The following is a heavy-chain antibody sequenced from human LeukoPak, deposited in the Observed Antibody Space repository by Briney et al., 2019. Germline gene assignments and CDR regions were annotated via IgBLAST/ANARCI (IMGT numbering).Heavy chain of an antibody. V-gene: IGHV5-10-1*01. CDR3: ARREAYCSSTSCRPFDY. CDR2: IDPSDSYT. CDR1: GYSFTFYW. Sequence: PGESLKISCKSSGYSFTFYWISRVRQMPGKGLEWMGRIDPSDSYTNYSPSFQGHVTISADKSISTAYLQWSSLKASDTAMYYCARREAYCSSTSCRPFDYWGQGTLVTVSS. J-gene: IGHJ4*02. D-gene: IGHD2-2*01.